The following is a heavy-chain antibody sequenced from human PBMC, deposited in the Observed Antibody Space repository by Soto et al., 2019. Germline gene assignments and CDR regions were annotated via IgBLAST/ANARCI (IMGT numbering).Heavy chain of an antibody. CDR2: INHSGST. D-gene: IGHD2-2*01. Sequence: SETLSLTCAVYGGSFSGYYWSWIRQPPGKGLEWIGEINHSGSTNYNPSLKSRVTISVDTSKNQFSLKLSSVTAADTAVYYCARFGSIVVVPAAKGWFDPWGQGTLVTVSS. V-gene: IGHV4-34*01. CDR3: ARFGSIVVVPAAKGWFDP. J-gene: IGHJ5*02. CDR1: GGSFSGYY.